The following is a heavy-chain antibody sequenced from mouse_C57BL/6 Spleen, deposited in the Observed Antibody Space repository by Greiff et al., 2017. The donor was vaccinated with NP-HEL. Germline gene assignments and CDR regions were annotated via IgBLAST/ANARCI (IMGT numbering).Heavy chain of an antibody. Sequence: DVKLVESGGGLVKPGGSLKLSCAASGFTFSSYAMSWVRQTPEKRLEWVATISDGGSYTYYPDNVKGRFTISRDNAKNNLYLQMSHLKSEDTAMYYCARERDDYGEGLAYWGQGTLVTVSA. CDR2: ISDGGSYT. CDR3: ARERDDYGEGLAY. D-gene: IGHD2-4*01. J-gene: IGHJ3*01. V-gene: IGHV5-4*01. CDR1: GFTFSSYA.